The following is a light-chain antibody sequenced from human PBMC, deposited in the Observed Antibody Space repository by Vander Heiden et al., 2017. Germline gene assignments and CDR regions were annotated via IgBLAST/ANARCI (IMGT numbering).Light chain of an antibody. CDR1: SSNIGAGYD. V-gene: IGLV1-40*01. Sequence: QSVLTQPPSVSGAPGQRVTISCTGSSSNIGAGYDVHWYQQLPGTAPKLLSYGNSNRPSGVPDRFSGSKSGTSASLAITGLQAEDEADYYCQSYDSSLSGSVVFGGGTKLNVI. CDR2: GNS. J-gene: IGLJ2*01. CDR3: QSYDSSLSGSVV.